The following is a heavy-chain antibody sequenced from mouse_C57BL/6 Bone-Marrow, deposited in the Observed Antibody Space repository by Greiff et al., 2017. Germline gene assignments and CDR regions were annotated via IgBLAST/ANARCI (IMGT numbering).Heavy chain of an antibody. J-gene: IGHJ3*01. CDR3: ARDRGYGNYGFAY. D-gene: IGHD2-1*01. CDR2: ISDGGSYT. CDR1: GFTFSSYA. V-gene: IGHV5-4*01. Sequence: EVHLVESGGGLVKPGGSLKLSCAASGFTFSSYAMSWVRQTPEKRLEWVATISDGGSYTYYPDNVKGRFTISRDNAKNNLYLQMNHLKSEDTAMDYCARDRGYGNYGFAYWGQGTLVTVSA.